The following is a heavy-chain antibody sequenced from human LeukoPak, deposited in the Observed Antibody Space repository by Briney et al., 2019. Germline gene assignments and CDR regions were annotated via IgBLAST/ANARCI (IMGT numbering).Heavy chain of an antibody. D-gene: IGHD6-13*01. V-gene: IGHV1-3*01. Sequence: VASVKVSCKASGYTFSSYAMHWVRQAPGQRLEWMGWINAGNGNTKYSQKFQGRVTFTRDTSASTSYMELSSLTSEDTAVYYCARGGIGSWPFDSWGQGTLVTVSP. CDR3: ARGGIGSWPFDS. CDR2: INAGNGNT. J-gene: IGHJ4*02. CDR1: GYTFSSYA.